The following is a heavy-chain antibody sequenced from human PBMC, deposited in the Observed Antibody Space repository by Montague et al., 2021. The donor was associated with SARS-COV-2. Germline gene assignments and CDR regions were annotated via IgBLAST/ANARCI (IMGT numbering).Heavy chain of an antibody. D-gene: IGHD6-13*01. CDR2: IYYSGST. CDR3: ARSGSWGIFDP. V-gene: IGHV4-59*01. CDR1: GGSISSYY. Sequence: SETLSLTCTVSGGSISSYYWSWIRQPPGKGLEWIGYIYYSGSTNYNPSLKSRVTISVDTSKNQFSLKLSSVTAADTAVYYCARSGSWGIFDPWGQGTLVIVSS. J-gene: IGHJ5*02.